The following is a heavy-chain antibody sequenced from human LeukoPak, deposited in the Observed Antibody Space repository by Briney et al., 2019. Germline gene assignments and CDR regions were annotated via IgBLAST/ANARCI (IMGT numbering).Heavy chain of an antibody. CDR2: INHSGST. CDR1: GGSFSGYY. D-gene: IGHD3-16*02. CDR3: ARESYDYVWGSYRF. Sequence: SETLSLTCAVYGGSFSGYYWSWIRQPPGKGLEWIGEINHSGSTNYNPSLKSRVTISVDTSKNQFSLKLSSVTAADTAVYYCARESYDYVWGSYRFWGQGTLVTVSS. J-gene: IGHJ4*02. V-gene: IGHV4-34*01.